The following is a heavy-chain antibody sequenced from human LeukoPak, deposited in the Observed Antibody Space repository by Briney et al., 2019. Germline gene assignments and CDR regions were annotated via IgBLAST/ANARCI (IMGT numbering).Heavy chain of an antibody. CDR2: IRYDGSNK. D-gene: IGHD2-15*01. CDR1: GFTFSSYG. J-gene: IGHJ3*02. V-gene: IGHV3-30*02. CDR3: AKFSEYCSGGSCFDAFDI. Sequence: SGGSLRLSCAASGFTFSSYGMHWVRQAPGKGLEWVAFIRYDGSNKYYADPVKGRFTISRDNSKNTLYLQMNSLRAEDTAVYYCAKFSEYCSGGSCFDAFDIWGQGTMVTVSS.